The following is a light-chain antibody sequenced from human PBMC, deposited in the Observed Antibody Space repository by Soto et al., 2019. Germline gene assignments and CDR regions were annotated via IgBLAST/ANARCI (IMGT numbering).Light chain of an antibody. J-gene: IGLJ1*01. V-gene: IGLV2-14*01. Sequence: QSALTQPASVSGSPGQSITISCTGTTSDVGRYNYVSWYQQHPGKAPKLIIYDVSNRPSGVSNRFSGSKSGNTASLTISGLQAEDYADYYCNSYTSSSTYVFGTGTMVTVL. CDR3: NSYTSSSTYV. CDR2: DVS. CDR1: TSDVGRYNY.